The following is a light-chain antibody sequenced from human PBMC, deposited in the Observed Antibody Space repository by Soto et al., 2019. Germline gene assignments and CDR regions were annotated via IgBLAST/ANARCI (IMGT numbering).Light chain of an antibody. CDR1: NSNTGAGYD. Sequence: QSVLTQPPSVSGAPGQTVTISCTGSNSNTGAGYDVHWYQQVPGTVPKLLIYANSNRPSGVPDRFSGSKSGTSASLAITGLQTEDEADYYCQSYDSSLSVLFGGGTQLTVL. J-gene: IGLJ2*01. CDR2: ANS. V-gene: IGLV1-40*01. CDR3: QSYDSSLSVL.